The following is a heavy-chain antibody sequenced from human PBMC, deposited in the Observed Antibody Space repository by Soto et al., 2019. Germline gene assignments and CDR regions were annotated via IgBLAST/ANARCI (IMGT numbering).Heavy chain of an antibody. CDR1: GYTFTSYG. CDR3: AIGIYCSGGSCYSVLDAFDI. CDR2: ISAYNGNT. Sequence: GASVKVSCKASGYTFTSYGISWVRQAPGQGLEWIGWISAYNGNTNYAQKLQGRVTMTTDTSTSTAYMELRSLRSDDTAVYYCAIGIYCSGGSCYSVLDAFDIWGQGTMVTVSS. V-gene: IGHV1-18*01. J-gene: IGHJ3*02. D-gene: IGHD2-15*01.